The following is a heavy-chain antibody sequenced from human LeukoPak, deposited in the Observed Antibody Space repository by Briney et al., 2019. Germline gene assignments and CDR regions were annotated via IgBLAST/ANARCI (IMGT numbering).Heavy chain of an antibody. D-gene: IGHD3-22*01. J-gene: IGHJ5*02. CDR2: ISAYHGNT. CDR3: ARDQYYDSKGWFDP. V-gene: IGHV1-18*01. Sequence: VASVKVSCKGSGYTFNSHGITWVRQAPGQGLEWMGRISAYHGNTNYAQKLQGRVTLTTDTSTSTAYMELRSLRSDDTAVYYCARDQYYDSKGWFDPWGQGTLVTVSS. CDR1: GYTFNSHG.